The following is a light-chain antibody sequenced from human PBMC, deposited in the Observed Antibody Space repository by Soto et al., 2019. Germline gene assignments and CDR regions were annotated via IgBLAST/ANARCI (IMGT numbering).Light chain of an antibody. V-gene: IGLV1-40*01. CDR2: GNT. CDR3: QSYDSSLSGWL. J-gene: IGLJ2*01. Sequence: QSVLTQPPSVSGAPGQRVTIYCTGSSSNIGAGYDVHWYQQLPGTAPKLLVHGNTDRPSGVPDRFSGSKSGTSASLAITGLQAEDEADYYCQSYDSSLSGWLFGGGTKVTVL. CDR1: SSNIGAGYD.